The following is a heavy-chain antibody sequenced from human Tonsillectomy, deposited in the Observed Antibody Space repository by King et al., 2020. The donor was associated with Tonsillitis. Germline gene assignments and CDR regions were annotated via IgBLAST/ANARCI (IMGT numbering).Heavy chain of an antibody. CDR3: ARGKYDLWSGNPDYFDY. CDR2: ISHSGST. J-gene: IGHJ4*02. D-gene: IGHD3-3*01. Sequence: VQLQQWGAGLLKPSETLSLTCAVYGGSFSGYFWTWIRQPPGKGLEWIGEISHSGSTIYNPSLKSRVTISMDTSKNQFSLRLSSVTAADTAVYFCARGKYDLWSGNPDYFDYWGRGTLVTVSS. V-gene: IGHV4-34*01. CDR1: GGSFSGYF.